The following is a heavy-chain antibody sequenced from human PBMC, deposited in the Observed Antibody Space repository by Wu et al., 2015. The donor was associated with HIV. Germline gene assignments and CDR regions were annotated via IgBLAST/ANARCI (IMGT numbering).Heavy chain of an antibody. V-gene: IGHV1-69*11. J-gene: IGHJ6*03. CDR2: IIPILGKA. D-gene: IGHD3-16*01. CDR3: ACWGSDYYYYYMDV. CDR1: GGTFSSNV. Sequence: QVQLVQSGAEVKKPGSSVKVSCKSSGGTFSSNVISWMRQAPGQGLEWMGGIIPILGKATYAQNFQDRVTITADESTSTGYMQLSSLRSEDTAVYYCACWGSDYYYYYMDVWGKGTTVTVSS.